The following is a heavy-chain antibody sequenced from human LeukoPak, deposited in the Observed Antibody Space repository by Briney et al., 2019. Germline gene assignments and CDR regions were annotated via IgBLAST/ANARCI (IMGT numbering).Heavy chain of an antibody. J-gene: IGHJ4*02. V-gene: IGHV3-21*01. D-gene: IGHD3-16*02. CDR1: GFTFSSYS. CDR2: ISSSSSYI. CDR3: ARDSITFGGVIAPIDY. Sequence: KPGGSLRLSCAGSGFTFSSYSMNWVRQAPGKGLEWVSSISSSSSYIYYADSVKGRFTISRDNAKNSLYLQMNSLRAEDTAVYYCARDSITFGGVIAPIDYWGQGTLVTVSS.